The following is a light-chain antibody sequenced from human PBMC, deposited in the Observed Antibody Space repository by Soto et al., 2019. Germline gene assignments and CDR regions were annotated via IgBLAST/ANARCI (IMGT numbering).Light chain of an antibody. CDR3: SSFTGSSTWV. Sequence: QSALTQPASVSGSPGQSITISCTGTNSDIGGYNYVSWYQHHPGKAPKLMIYEVSNRPSGVSNRFSGSKSGNTASLTISGLQPEDEADYYCSSFTGSSTWVFGGGTKLTVL. CDR1: NSDIGGYNY. J-gene: IGLJ3*02. V-gene: IGLV2-14*01. CDR2: EVS.